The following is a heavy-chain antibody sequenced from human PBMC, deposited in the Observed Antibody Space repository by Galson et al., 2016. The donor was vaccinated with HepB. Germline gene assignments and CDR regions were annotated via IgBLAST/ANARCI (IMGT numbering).Heavy chain of an antibody. J-gene: IGHJ6*03. CDR2: INEDGSTT. CDR3: AKEGHYGGHFHMDV. CDR1: GFTFSNYW. Sequence: SLRLSCAASGFTFSNYWMHWVRQVPGKGLVWVSHINEDGSTTNYADSVKGRSTISRDNSKNTVYLQMNNLRVEDTAVYYCAKEGHYGGHFHMDVWGEGTTVTVSS. V-gene: IGHV3-74*01. D-gene: IGHD4-17*01.